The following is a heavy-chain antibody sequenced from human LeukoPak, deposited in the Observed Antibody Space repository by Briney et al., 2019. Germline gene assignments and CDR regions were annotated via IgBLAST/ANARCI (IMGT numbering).Heavy chain of an antibody. J-gene: IGHJ4*02. Sequence: GGSLRLSCAASGFTFSSYSMNWVRQAPGKGLEWVSSISTGSSYIYYADSVKGRFTTSRDNSKNTLYLQMNSLRAEDTAVYYCARDVKGSSGWYGGSVDYWGQGTLVTVSS. V-gene: IGHV3-21*01. CDR3: ARDVKGSSGWYGGSVDY. CDR2: ISTGSSYI. CDR1: GFTFSSYS. D-gene: IGHD6-19*01.